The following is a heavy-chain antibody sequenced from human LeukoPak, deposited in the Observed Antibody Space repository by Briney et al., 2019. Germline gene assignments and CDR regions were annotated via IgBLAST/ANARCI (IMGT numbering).Heavy chain of an antibody. CDR1: GYTFTSYG. Sequence: GASVKVSCKASGYTFTSYGISWVRQAPGQGLEWMGWINPNSGGTNYAQKFQGRVTMTRDTSISTAYMELSRLRSDDTAVYYCARVLAVAGPRGAFDYWGQGTLVTVSS. CDR3: ARVLAVAGPRGAFDY. CDR2: INPNSGGT. J-gene: IGHJ4*02. V-gene: IGHV1-2*02. D-gene: IGHD6-19*01.